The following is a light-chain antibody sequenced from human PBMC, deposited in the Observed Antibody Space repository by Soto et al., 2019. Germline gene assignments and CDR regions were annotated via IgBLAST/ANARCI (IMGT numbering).Light chain of an antibody. V-gene: IGKV1-27*01. CDR2: AAS. CDR3: QKYNSAPYT. CDR1: QDISNY. J-gene: IGKJ2*01. Sequence: DIQMTQSPSSLSASIGDRVTITCRASQDISNYLAWYQQRPGKVPKLLVSAASTLQSGVPSRFGGRGSGTDFTLTISGLQPEDVGTYYCQKYNSAPYTFGQGTKLEIK.